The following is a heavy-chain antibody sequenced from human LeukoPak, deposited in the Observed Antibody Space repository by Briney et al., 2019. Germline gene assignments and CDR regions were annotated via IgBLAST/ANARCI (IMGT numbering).Heavy chain of an antibody. V-gene: IGHV3-23*01. D-gene: IGHD6-13*01. CDR2: ISGSGGST. CDR3: AKGLRSSTLQPGMDV. J-gene: IGHJ6*02. CDR1: GFTSSSYA. Sequence: GGSLRLSCAVSGFTSSSYAMNWVRQAPGKGLEWVSGISGSGGSTYYADSVKGRFTISRDKSENTLYLQINSLRADDTAVYYCAKGLRSSTLQPGMDVWGQGTTVTVSS.